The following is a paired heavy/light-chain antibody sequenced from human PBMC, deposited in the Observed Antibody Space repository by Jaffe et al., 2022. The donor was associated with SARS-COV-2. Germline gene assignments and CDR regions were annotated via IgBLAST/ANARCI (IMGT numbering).Heavy chain of an antibody. V-gene: IGHV3-7*03. J-gene: IGHJ4*02. CDR1: GFTFSSHR. CDR3: AKPVGSGWFDY. Sequence: EVQLVESGGGLVQPGGSLRLSCEASGFTFSSHRMSWVRRAPGKGLEWVANIKQDGSEKYYVDSVKGRFTISRDNAKKSLYLQMNSLRVEDTAVYYCAKPVGSGWFDYWGQGTLVTVSS. D-gene: IGHD6-19*01. CDR2: IKQDGSEK.
Light chain of an antibody. J-gene: IGKJ1*01. V-gene: IGKV4-1*01. Sequence: DIVMTQSPDSLAVSLGERATINCKSSQSVLYSSNNKNYLAWYQQKPGQPPKLLIYWASTRESGVPDRFSGSGSGTDFTLTISSLQAEDVAVYYCQQYYGTSWAFGQGTKVEIK. CDR1: QSVLYSSNNKNY. CDR2: WAS. CDR3: QQYYGTSWA.